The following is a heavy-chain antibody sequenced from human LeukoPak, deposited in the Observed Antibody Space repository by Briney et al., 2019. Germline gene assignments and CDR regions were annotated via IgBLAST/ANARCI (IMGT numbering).Heavy chain of an antibody. D-gene: IGHD2-2*01. Sequence: PGGSLRLSCAASGFTFDDYGMSWVRQAPGKGLEWVSGINWNGGSTGYADSVKGRFTISRDNAKNSLYLQMNSLRAEDTAVYYCARGRDIVVVPAAIGYWGQGTLVTVSS. V-gene: IGHV3-20*04. CDR3: ARGRDIVVVPAAIGY. CDR1: GFTFDDYG. J-gene: IGHJ4*02. CDR2: INWNGGST.